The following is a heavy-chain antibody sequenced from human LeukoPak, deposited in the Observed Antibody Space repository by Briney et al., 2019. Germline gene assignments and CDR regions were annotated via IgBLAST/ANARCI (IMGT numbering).Heavy chain of an antibody. CDR1: EITFDDYA. CDR2: LSWNSGTI. J-gene: IGHJ4*02. V-gene: IGHV3-9*01. D-gene: IGHD6-6*01. CDR3: VPTPSWFDY. Sequence: GGSLRLSCVASEITFDDYAVHWVRQAPGKGLEWVSGLSWNSGTIDYADSVKGRFTISRDNAKNSLYLQMNSLRAEDTALYYCVPTPSWFDYWGQGTLVTVSS.